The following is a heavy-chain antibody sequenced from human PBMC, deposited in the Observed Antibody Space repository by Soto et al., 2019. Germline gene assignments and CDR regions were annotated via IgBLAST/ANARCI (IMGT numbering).Heavy chain of an antibody. Sequence: SETLSLTCAVSGGSISSSNWWSWVRQPPGKGLEWIGEIYHSGSTNYNPSPKSRVTISVDKSKNQFSLKLSSVTAADTAVYYCARGGIQLGYYYGMDVWGQGTTVTVSS. J-gene: IGHJ6*02. CDR3: ARGGIQLGYYYGMDV. V-gene: IGHV4-4*02. D-gene: IGHD5-18*01. CDR2: IYHSGST. CDR1: GGSISSSNW.